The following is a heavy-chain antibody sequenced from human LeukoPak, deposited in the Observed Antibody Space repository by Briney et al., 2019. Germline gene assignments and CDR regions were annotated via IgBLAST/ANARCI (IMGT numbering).Heavy chain of an antibody. D-gene: IGHD3-10*01. V-gene: IGHV4-59*08. CDR2: IYYSGST. CDR1: GGSISSYY. Sequence: SETLSLTCTVSGGSISSYYWSWIRQPPGKGLEWIGNIYYSGSTNYNPSLKSRVTISVDTSKNQFSLKLSSVTAADTAVYYCARLNYYGSGSYVYWGQGTLVTVSS. CDR3: ARLNYYGSGSYVY. J-gene: IGHJ4*02.